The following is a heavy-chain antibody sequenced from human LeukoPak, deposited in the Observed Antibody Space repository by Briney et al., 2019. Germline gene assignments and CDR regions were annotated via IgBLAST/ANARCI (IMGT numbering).Heavy chain of an antibody. Sequence: GGSLRLSCVVSGFTFSTHGFHWVRQAPGKGLEWVSVIWHDGGRKEYADSVRGRFTISGDNSNLYLQMNSLRAEDTAIYYCARDIGNSGFNLDYWGQGNPVTVSS. CDR3: ARDIGNSGFNLDY. CDR2: IWHDGGRK. CDR1: GFTFSTHG. J-gene: IGHJ4*02. D-gene: IGHD5-12*01. V-gene: IGHV3-33*01.